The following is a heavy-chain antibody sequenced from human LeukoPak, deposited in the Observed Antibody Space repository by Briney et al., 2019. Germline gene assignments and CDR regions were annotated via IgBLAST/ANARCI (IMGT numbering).Heavy chain of an antibody. J-gene: IGHJ4*02. CDR2: INPNSGGT. CDR1: GYTFTGYY. CDR3: ARAVYPYDILTGSSY. D-gene: IGHD3-9*01. Sequence: ASVKVSCKASGYTFTGYYMHWVRQAPGQGLEWMGWINPNSGGTNYAQKFQGRVTMSRDTSISTAYMELSRLRSDDTAVYYCARAVYPYDILTGSSYWGQGTLVTVSS. V-gene: IGHV1-2*02.